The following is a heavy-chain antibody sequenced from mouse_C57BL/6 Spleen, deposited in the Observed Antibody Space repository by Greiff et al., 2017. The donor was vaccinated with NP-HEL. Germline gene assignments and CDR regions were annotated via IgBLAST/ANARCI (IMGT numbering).Heavy chain of an antibody. CDR1: GFTFSSYA. CDR3: ARGEEGYFDY. V-gene: IGHV5-4*03. J-gene: IGHJ2*01. Sequence: EVKLVESGGGLVKPGGSLKLSCAASGFTFSSYAMSWVRQTPEKRLEWVATISDGGSYTYYPDNVKGRFTISRDNAKNNLYLQMSHLKSEDTAMYYCARGEEGYFDYWGQGTTLTVSS. CDR2: ISDGGSYT.